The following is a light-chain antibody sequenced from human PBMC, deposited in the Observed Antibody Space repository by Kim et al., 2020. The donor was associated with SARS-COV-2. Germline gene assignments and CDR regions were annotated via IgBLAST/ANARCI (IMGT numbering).Light chain of an antibody. CDR2: GAS. Sequence: SPGERATLSCRASQSVTSSFLAWYQQKPGQAPRLLIYGASSRATGIPDRFSGSGSGTDFTLTVSRLEPEDFAVYYCQQYGSSPLTFGGGTKVDIK. J-gene: IGKJ4*01. CDR3: QQYGSSPLT. V-gene: IGKV3-20*01. CDR1: QSVTSSF.